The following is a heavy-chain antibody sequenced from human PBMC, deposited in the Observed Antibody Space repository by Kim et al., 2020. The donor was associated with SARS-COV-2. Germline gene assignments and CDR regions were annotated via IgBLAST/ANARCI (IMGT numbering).Heavy chain of an antibody. CDR3: ARLPDINGWPFDY. Sequence: SETLSLTCTISGASIGTDYWTWIRQSPGRGLEWIGYIFYTGKTSYNPSLRSRVSLSLATSRNQFSLRLNSVTAADTAVYFCARLPDINGWPFDYWAQGTLVTVSS. V-gene: IGHV4-59*08. J-gene: IGHJ4*02. D-gene: IGHD6-19*01. CDR2: IFYTGKT. CDR1: GASIGTDY.